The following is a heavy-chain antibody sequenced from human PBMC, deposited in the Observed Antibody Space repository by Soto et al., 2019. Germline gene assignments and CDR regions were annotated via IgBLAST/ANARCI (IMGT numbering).Heavy chain of an antibody. Sequence: QVQLVQSGAEVKKPGASVKVSCKASGYTFTSYGISWVRQAPGQGLEWMGRISGYNGNTNYAQKLQGRVTMTTATAKSTAYMELRSLRSDDTAVDYCARDRGYNWNYGWFDHWGQGTLVTVSS. CDR2: ISGYNGNT. CDR1: GYTFTSYG. CDR3: ARDRGYNWNYGWFDH. D-gene: IGHD1-7*01. V-gene: IGHV1-18*01. J-gene: IGHJ5*02.